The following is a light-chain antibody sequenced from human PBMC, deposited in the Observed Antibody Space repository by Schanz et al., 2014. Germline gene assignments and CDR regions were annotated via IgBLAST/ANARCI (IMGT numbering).Light chain of an antibody. V-gene: IGKV3-11*01. CDR1: QSVRSY. Sequence: EIVLTQSPATLSLSPGERATLSCRASQSVRSYLAWYQHKPGQTPRLLIYDASHRATGIPARFSGSGSGTEFTLTISSLQSEDFAVYYCQQYKNWPWTFGQGTNVEIK. CDR3: QQYKNWPWT. J-gene: IGKJ1*01. CDR2: DAS.